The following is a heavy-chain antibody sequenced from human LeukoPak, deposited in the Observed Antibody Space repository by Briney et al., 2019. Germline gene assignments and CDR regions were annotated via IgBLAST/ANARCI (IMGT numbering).Heavy chain of an antibody. J-gene: IGHJ4*02. CDR1: GFTFSGSA. D-gene: IGHD6-19*01. CDR3: ARGGGEQWLERGFDY. CDR2: IRSKANSYAT. Sequence: SGGSLRLSCAASGFTFSGSAMHWVRQASGKGLEWVGRIRSKANSYATAYAASVKGRFTISRDDSKNTAYLQMNSLKTEDTAVYYCARGGGEQWLERGFDYWGQGTLVTVSS. V-gene: IGHV3-73*01.